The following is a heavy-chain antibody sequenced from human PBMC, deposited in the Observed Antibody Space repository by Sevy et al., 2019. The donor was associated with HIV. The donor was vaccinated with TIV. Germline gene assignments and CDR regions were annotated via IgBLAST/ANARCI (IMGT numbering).Heavy chain of an antibody. J-gene: IGHJ6*02. CDR2: ISFDGSDK. CDR1: GFTFSDSW. V-gene: IGHV3-30*18. D-gene: IGHD1-26*01. CDR3: AKMQGGSYNYYGMDV. Sequence: GGSLRLSCAASGFTFSDSWMHWVRQAPGKGLEWVAVISFDGSDKYYADSVRGRFTISRDNSKNTLYLQMNSLRVEDTAIYYCAKMQGGSYNYYGMDVWGQGTTVTVSS.